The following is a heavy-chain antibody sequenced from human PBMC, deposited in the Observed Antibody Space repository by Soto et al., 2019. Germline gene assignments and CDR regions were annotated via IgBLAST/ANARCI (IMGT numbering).Heavy chain of an antibody. Sequence: GGSLRISCAASGLTFSSYDMHWVRQATGKGLEWVSAIGTAGDTYYPGSVKGRFTISRENAKNSLYLQMNSLRAGDTAVYYCARSEGSGGRGEADAFDIWCQGPMVTVSS. CDR1: GLTFSSYD. V-gene: IGHV3-13*01. CDR2: IGTAGDT. D-gene: IGHD3-10*01. CDR3: ARSEGSGGRGEADAFDI. J-gene: IGHJ3*02.